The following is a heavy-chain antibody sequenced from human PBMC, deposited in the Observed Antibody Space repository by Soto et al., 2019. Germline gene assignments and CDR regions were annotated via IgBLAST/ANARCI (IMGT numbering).Heavy chain of an antibody. J-gene: IGHJ6*02. CDR2: INPNSGGT. V-gene: IGHV1-2*04. CDR1: GYTFTGYY. Sequence: GASVKVSCKASGYTFTGYYMHWVRQAPGQGLEWMGWINPNSGGTNYAQKFQGWVTMTRDTSISTAYMELSRLRSDDTAVYYCAMAPYYYYGMDVWGQGTTVTVSS. CDR3: AMAPYYYYGMDV.